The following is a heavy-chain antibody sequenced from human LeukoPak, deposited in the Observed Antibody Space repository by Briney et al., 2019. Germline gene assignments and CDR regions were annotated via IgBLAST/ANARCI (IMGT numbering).Heavy chain of an antibody. CDR1: GGSISSGVYY. V-gene: IGHV4-31*03. CDR2: NSKSGST. J-gene: IGHJ3*02. CDR3: AREGLQEHAFDI. Sequence: PSQTLSLTCTVSGGSISSGVYYWTWIRQHPGKGLEWIVYNSKSGSTLYNPSLKSRVTTSVDTPKNQFSLKLSSVTAADTAVYYCAREGLQEHAFDIWGQGTMVAVSS. D-gene: IGHD4-11*01.